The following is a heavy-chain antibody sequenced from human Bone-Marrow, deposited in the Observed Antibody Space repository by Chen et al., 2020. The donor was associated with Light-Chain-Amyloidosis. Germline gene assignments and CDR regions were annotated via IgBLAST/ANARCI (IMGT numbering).Heavy chain of an antibody. CDR2: INLDGTRV. Sequence: DVQLLESGGGLVQPGGSLRLSCAASGFTFRTSWMHWVRQAPGKGLVWVSRINLDGTRVAYADSVRGRFTISSDDAKSTVYLQMNSLRAEDTAVYYCSREFTGYDDYWGQGTLVTVSS. J-gene: IGHJ4*02. V-gene: IGHV3-74*01. D-gene: IGHD5-12*01. CDR1: GFTFRTSW. CDR3: SREFTGYDDY.